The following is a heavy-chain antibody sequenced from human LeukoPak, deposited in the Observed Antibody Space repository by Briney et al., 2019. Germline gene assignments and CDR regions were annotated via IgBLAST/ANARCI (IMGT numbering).Heavy chain of an antibody. V-gene: IGHV3-48*04. CDR1: GFTFSSYS. Sequence: GGSLRLSCAASGFTFSSYSMNWVRQAPGKGLEWVSYISSSSSTIYYADSVKGRFTISRDNAKNSLYLQMNSLRAEDTAVYYCARGTKGRFTYAFDIWGQGTMVTVSS. CDR2: ISSSSSTI. D-gene: IGHD3-16*01. CDR3: ARGTKGRFTYAFDI. J-gene: IGHJ3*02.